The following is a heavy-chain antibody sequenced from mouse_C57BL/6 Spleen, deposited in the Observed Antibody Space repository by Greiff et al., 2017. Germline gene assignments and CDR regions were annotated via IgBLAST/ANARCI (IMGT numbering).Heavy chain of an antibody. V-gene: IGHV5-9*01. D-gene: IGHD1-1*01. CDR1: GFTFSSYT. CDR3: ASLYYYGSSYGGYFDV. J-gene: IGHJ1*03. Sequence: EVMLVESGGGLVKPGGSLKLSCAASGFTFSSYTMSWVRQTPEKRLEWVATISGGGGNTYYPDSVKGRFTISRYNAKNTLYLQMSSLRSEDTALYYCASLYYYGSSYGGYFDVWGTGTTVTVSS. CDR2: ISGGGGNT.